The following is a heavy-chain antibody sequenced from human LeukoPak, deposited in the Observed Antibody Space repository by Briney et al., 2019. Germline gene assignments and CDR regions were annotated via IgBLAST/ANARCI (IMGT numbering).Heavy chain of an antibody. CDR2: INNDGSTT. Sequence: GGSLRLSCAASGFTFSTYWMHWVRQAPGKGLLWVSFINNDGSTTSYADSVKGRFTISRDNAKNTLYLQMKSLRAEDTAVYYCASSISVAGTYAFNIWGQGTMVTVSS. V-gene: IGHV3-74*01. J-gene: IGHJ3*02. D-gene: IGHD6-19*01. CDR3: ASSISVAGTYAFNI. CDR1: GFTFSTYW.